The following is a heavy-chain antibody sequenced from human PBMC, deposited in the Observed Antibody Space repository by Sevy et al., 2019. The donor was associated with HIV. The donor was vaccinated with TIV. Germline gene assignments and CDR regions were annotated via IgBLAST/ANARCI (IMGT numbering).Heavy chain of an antibody. CDR3: ARDRYYGSGRYYDYYYYYGMDV. CDR1: GYTFTSYG. CDR2: ISAYNGNT. Sequence: ASVKVSCKASGYTFTSYGISWVRQATGQGLEWMGWISAYNGNTNYAQKLQGRVTMTTDTSTSTAYMELRSLRSDDTAVYYCARDRYYGSGRYYDYYYYYGMDVWGQGTTVTVSS. D-gene: IGHD3-10*01. J-gene: IGHJ6*02. V-gene: IGHV1-18*01.